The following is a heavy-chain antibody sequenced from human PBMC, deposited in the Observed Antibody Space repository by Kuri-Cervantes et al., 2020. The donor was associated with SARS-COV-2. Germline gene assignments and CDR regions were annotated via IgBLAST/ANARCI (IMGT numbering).Heavy chain of an antibody. V-gene: IGHV3-48*01. D-gene: IGHD3-3*01. CDR3: ARASFDFWSGYYTGYYFDS. CDR2: ISSSSSTI. CDR1: GFTFSSYS. J-gene: IGHJ4*02. Sequence: GESLKISCAASGFTFSSYSVNWVRQAPGKGLEWVSYISSSSSTIYYTDSVKGRFTISRDNAKNSLFLQMNSLRAEDTAVYYCARASFDFWSGYYTGYYFDSWGQGALVTVSS.